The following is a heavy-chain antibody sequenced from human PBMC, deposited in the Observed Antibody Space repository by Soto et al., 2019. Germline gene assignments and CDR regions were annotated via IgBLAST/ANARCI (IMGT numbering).Heavy chain of an antibody. CDR1: GGSISSYY. D-gene: IGHD1-26*01. Sequence: SETLSLTCTVSGGSISSYYWSWIRQPPGKGLEWIGYIYYSGSTNYNPSLKSRVTISVDTSKNQFSLKLSSVTAADTAVYYCARGVSGGATPTHPYYYYYGMDVWGQGTTVTVSS. J-gene: IGHJ6*02. CDR3: ARGVSGGATPTHPYYYYYGMDV. CDR2: IYYSGST. V-gene: IGHV4-59*01.